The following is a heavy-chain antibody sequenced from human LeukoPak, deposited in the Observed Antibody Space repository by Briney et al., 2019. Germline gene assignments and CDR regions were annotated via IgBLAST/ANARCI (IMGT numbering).Heavy chain of an antibody. D-gene: IGHD5-18*01. J-gene: IGHJ4*02. CDR1: GFTFSDYY. CDR3: ASAKPPGAYSYVDY. V-gene: IGHV3-11*04. CDR2: ISNSGSTI. Sequence: PGGSLRLSCAASGFTFSDYYMSWIRQAPGKGLEWVSYISNSGSTIYYSDSVKGRFTISRDNAKNSLSLQMNSLRAEDTAVYYCASAKPPGAYSYVDYWGQGTLVTVSS.